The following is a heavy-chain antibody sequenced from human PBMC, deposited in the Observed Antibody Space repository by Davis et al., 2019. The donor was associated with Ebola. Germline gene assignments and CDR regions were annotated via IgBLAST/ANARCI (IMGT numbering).Heavy chain of an antibody. CDR2: IKSDGSTT. Sequence: PGGSLRLSCAASGFSFSSYWMHWVRQAPGQGLVWVSNIKSDGSTTNYADSVKGRFTSSRHNAKNTLYLQMNNLRAEDTAVYYCVRLVGPNWGQGTLVAVSS. J-gene: IGHJ4*02. V-gene: IGHV3-74*01. CDR3: VRLVGPN. CDR1: GFSFSSYW.